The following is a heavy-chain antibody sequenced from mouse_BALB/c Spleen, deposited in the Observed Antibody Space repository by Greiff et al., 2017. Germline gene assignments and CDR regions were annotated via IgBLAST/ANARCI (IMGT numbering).Heavy chain of an antibody. V-gene: IGHV2-2*02. J-gene: IGHJ3*01. CDR3: ASQTGTRLAY. Sequence: VQVVESGPGLVQPSQSLSITCTVSGFSLTSYGVHWVRQSPGKGLEWLGVIWSGGSTDYNAAFISRLSISKDNSKSQVFFKMNSLQANDTAIYYCASQTGTRLAYWGQGTLVTVSA. D-gene: IGHD4-1*01. CDR2: IWSGGST. CDR1: GFSLTSYG.